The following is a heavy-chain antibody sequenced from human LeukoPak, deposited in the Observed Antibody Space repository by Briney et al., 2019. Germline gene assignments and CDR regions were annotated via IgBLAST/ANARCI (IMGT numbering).Heavy chain of an antibody. D-gene: IGHD3-22*01. J-gene: IGHJ4*02. Sequence: GGSLRLSCAASGFTFSSYSMNWVRQAPGKGLEWVSYISSSSSTIYYADSVKGRFTISRDNAKNSLYLQMNSLRDEDTAVYYCARDVTYYYDSSGYQYWGQGTLVTVSS. CDR2: ISSSSSTI. CDR1: GFTFSSYS. CDR3: ARDVTYYYDSSGYQY. V-gene: IGHV3-48*02.